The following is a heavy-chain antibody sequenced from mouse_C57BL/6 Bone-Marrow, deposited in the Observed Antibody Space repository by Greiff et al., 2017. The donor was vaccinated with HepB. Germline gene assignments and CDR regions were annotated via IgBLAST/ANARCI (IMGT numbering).Heavy chain of an antibody. J-gene: IGHJ3*01. CDR1: GYSITSGYY. V-gene: IGHV3-6*01. D-gene: IGHD1-1*01. Sequence: EVQLQQSGPGLVKPSQSLSLTCSVTGYSITSGYYWNWIRQFPGNKLEWMGYISYDGSNNYNPSLKNRITITRDTSRNQFFLKLNSVTTEDTATYYCARGDYGSPWFAYWGRGTLVTVSA. CDR3: ARGDYGSPWFAY. CDR2: ISYDGSN.